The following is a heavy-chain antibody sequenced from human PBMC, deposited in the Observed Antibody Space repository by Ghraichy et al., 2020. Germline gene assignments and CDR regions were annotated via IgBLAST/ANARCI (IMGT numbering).Heavy chain of an antibody. CDR2: IYYSGST. CDR1: GGSISSSSYY. CDR3: ARHIVVVTALFGGRYWYFDL. J-gene: IGHJ2*01. V-gene: IGHV4-39*01. Sequence: SQTLSLTCTVSGGSISSSSYYWGWIRQPPGKGLEWIGSIYYSGSTYYNPSLKSRVTISVDTSKNQFSLKLSSVTAADTAVYYCARHIVVVTALFGGRYWYFDLWGRGTLVTVSS. D-gene: IGHD2-21*02.